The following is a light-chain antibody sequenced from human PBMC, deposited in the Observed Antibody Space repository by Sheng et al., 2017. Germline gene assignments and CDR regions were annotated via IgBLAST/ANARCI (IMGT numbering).Light chain of an antibody. CDR3: QQAHSFPYT. CDR1: QSVSSN. Sequence: EAVMTQSPATLSVSPGERATLSCRASQSVSSNLAWYQQKPGQAPRLLIYGASTRATGIPARFSGSGSGTEFTLTISSLQPEDFATYFCQQAHSFPYTFGQGTKLEI. V-gene: IGKV3-15*01. CDR2: GAS. J-gene: IGKJ2*01.